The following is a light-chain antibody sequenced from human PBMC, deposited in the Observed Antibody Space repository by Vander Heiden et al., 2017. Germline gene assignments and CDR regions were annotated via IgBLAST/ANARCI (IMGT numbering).Light chain of an antibody. CDR3: QQYGSSPHT. CDR1: QSVSSSY. V-gene: IGKV3D-20*01. J-gene: IGKJ4*01. Sequence: LLSPSPGTLSLSPGERATLSCGASQSVSSSYLAWYQQKPGLAPRRLSVDTSRRASGIRDRVMGSGSGTDFRLSIRRMEPEDCAVYYCQQYGSSPHTVGGGSKVEIK. CDR2: DTS.